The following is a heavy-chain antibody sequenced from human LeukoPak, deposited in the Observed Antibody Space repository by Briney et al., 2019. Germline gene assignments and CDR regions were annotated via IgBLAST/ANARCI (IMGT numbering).Heavy chain of an antibody. Sequence: PSETLSLTCTVSGGSISSSYWSWIRQPPGKGLEWIGYIIYSGSTSSNPSLKSRVTISIDTSKNQLSLKLSSVTAADTAVYYCARRSGSGSLNYFDYWGQGTLVTVSS. V-gene: IGHV4-59*08. CDR3: ARRSGSGSLNYFDY. CDR1: GGSISSSY. D-gene: IGHD3-10*01. CDR2: IIYSGST. J-gene: IGHJ4*02.